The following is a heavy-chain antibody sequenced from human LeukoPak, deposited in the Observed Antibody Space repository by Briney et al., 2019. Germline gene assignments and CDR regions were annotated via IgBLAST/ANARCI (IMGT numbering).Heavy chain of an antibody. J-gene: IGHJ3*02. D-gene: IGHD3-10*01. CDR3: ARDGLSGALDI. CDR2: ISYDGSNK. CDR1: GFTFSSYA. V-gene: IGHV3-30-3*01. Sequence: GGSLRLSCAASGFTFSSYAMHWVRQAPGKGLEWVAVISYDGSNKYYADSVKGRFTISRDNSKNTLYLQMNSLRAEDTAVYYCARDGLSGALDIWGQGTMVTVSS.